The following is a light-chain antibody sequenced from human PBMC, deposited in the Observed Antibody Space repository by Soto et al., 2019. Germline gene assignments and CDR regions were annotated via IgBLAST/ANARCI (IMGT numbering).Light chain of an antibody. CDR3: QQRSNRSPWT. CDR2: DTS. J-gene: IGKJ1*01. Sequence: EIVLTQSPATLSLSPGERATLSCRASQTVHNYLAWYQQKPGQAPRLLIYDTSNRAAGIPARFSGSGSGKDFTFAISSLDPGDFAVYYCQQRSNRSPWTFGQGTKVEIK. V-gene: IGKV3-11*01. CDR1: QTVHNY.